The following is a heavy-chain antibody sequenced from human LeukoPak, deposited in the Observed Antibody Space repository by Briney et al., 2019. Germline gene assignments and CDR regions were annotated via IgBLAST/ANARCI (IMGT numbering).Heavy chain of an antibody. Sequence: SETLSLTCTVSGGSISSYYWSWIRQPPGKGLEWIGYIYYSGSTNYNPSLKSRVTISADTSKNQFSLKLSSVTAADTAVYYCARDIVATITGGVGAFDIWGQGTMVTVSS. CDR1: GGSISSYY. V-gene: IGHV4-59*01. J-gene: IGHJ3*02. D-gene: IGHD5-12*01. CDR2: IYYSGST. CDR3: ARDIVATITGGVGAFDI.